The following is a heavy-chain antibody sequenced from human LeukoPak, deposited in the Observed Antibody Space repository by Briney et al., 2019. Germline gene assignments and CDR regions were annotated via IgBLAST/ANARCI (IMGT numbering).Heavy chain of an antibody. CDR2: INPNSGGT. CDR3: ARVQYYDSSGYARAFDI. CDR1: GYTFTGCY. V-gene: IGHV1-2*06. D-gene: IGHD3-22*01. Sequence: ASVKVSCKASGYTFTGCYMHWVRQAPGQGLEWMGRINPNSGGTNYAQKFQGRVTMTRDTSISTAYMELSRLRSDDTAVYYCARVQYYDSSGYARAFDIWGQGTMVTVSS. J-gene: IGHJ3*02.